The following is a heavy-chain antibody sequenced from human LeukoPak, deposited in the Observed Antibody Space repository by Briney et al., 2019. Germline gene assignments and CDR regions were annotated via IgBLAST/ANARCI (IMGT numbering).Heavy chain of an antibody. D-gene: IGHD5-18*01. CDR3: ARDGAVDTSMVTSFDY. V-gene: IGHV3-30*09. Sequence: GRSLRLSCAASGFTFSTYAIHWVRQAPGKGLEWVAVISYDGGNEYYADSVKGRFAISRDNSKNTLYLQMNSLRGEDTAVYYCARDGAVDTSMVTSFDYWGQGTLVTVSS. CDR2: ISYDGGNE. CDR1: GFTFSTYA. J-gene: IGHJ4*02.